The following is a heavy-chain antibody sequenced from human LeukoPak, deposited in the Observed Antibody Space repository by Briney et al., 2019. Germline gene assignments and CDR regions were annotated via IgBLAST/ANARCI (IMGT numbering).Heavy chain of an antibody. Sequence: AASVKVSCKASGYTFTSYAMHWVRQAPGQRLEWMGWINAGNGNTKYSQEFQGRVTITRDTSASTAYMELSSLRSEDMAVYYCARGGGGVIAAAALDYWGQGTLVTVSS. V-gene: IGHV1-3*03. CDR1: GYTFTSYA. CDR3: ARGGGGVIAAAALDY. CDR2: INAGNGNT. D-gene: IGHD6-13*01. J-gene: IGHJ4*02.